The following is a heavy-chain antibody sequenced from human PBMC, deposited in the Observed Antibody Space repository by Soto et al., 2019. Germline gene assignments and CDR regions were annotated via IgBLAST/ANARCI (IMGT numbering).Heavy chain of an antibody. D-gene: IGHD3-22*01. Sequence: PGGSLRLSCAASGFTFSSYAMSWVRQAPGKGLEWVAAISGNGGSTYYADTVKGRFTISRDNSKKTVYLQMISLRAEDTAIYYRAKDRRPDGSSPFDSWGQGTLVTVSS. V-gene: IGHV3-23*01. CDR1: GFTFSSYA. CDR2: ISGNGGST. J-gene: IGHJ4*02. CDR3: AKDRRPDGSSPFDS.